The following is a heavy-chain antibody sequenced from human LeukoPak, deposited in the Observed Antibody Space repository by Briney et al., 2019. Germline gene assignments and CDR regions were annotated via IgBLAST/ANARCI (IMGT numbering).Heavy chain of an antibody. J-gene: IGHJ4*02. Sequence: SETLSLTCAVYGGSFSGYYWSWIRQPPGKGLEWIGEINHSGSTNYNPSLKSRVTISVDTSKNQFSLKLSSVTAADTAVYYCARGPSLKRGCSYGYVDYWGQGTLVTVSS. V-gene: IGHV4-34*01. CDR3: ARGPSLKRGCSYGYVDY. D-gene: IGHD5-18*01. CDR1: GGSFSGYY. CDR2: INHSGST.